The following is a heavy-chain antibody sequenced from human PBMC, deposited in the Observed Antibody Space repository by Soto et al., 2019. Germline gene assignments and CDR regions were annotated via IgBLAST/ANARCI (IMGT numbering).Heavy chain of an antibody. V-gene: IGHV4-4*02. D-gene: IGHD6-19*01. CDR1: GGSISSGHW. CDR2: IFQSGTT. J-gene: IGHJ4*02. Sequence: QVELQESGPGLVKTSGALSLTCAVSGGSISSGHWWSWVRQPPGEGLEWIGEIFQSGTTNYNPSVESRVLISMAKSKNQCSLEVISVTAADTAVYFCARHIAVAGTRGFDYWGQGTLVTVSS. CDR3: ARHIAVAGTRGFDY.